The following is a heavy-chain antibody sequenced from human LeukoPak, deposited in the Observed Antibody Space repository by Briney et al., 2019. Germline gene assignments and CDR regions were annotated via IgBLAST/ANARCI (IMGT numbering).Heavy chain of an antibody. CDR1: GFTFRNFG. CDR3: VKDVVPGRTGAGPGS. Sequence: GGSLRLSCAASGFTFRNFGFHWVRQAPDKGLEWVAFIEHDGSIASYSESVKGRFSLSRDDSKTAVSLQMNSLRAEDTALYYCVKDVVPGRTGAGPGSWGQGTLVTVSS. D-gene: IGHD6-13*01. V-gene: IGHV3-30*02. CDR2: IEHDGSIA. J-gene: IGHJ5*02.